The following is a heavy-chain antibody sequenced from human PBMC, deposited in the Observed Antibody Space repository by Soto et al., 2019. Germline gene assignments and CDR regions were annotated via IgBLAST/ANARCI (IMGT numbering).Heavy chain of an antibody. CDR3: ARGYDYLIDY. CDR1: GFSFSAYW. CDR2: IDPDGSVK. J-gene: IGHJ4*02. V-gene: IGHV3-7*01. D-gene: IGHD3-22*01. Sequence: EVHLVESGGGLVQSGGSMRLSCAASGFSFSAYWINWVRQTPGKGVEWVANIDPDGSVKNYAESVKGRFTISRDNAKNSLYLQMNSLRADDTAVYSCARGYDYLIDYWGQGTLVTVSS.